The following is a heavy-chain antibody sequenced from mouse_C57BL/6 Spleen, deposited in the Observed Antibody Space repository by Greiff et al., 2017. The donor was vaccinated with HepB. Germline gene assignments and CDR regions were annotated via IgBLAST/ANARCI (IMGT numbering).Heavy chain of an antibody. J-gene: IGHJ3*01. CDR2: ISYDGSN. CDR1: GYSITSGYY. D-gene: IGHD1-1*01. CDR3: ARDEYYYGPSWFAY. Sequence: EVKLMESGPGLVKPSQSLSLTCSVTGYSITSGYYWNWLRQFPGNKLEWMGYISYDGSNNYNPSLKNRISITRDTAKNQFFLKLNSVTTEDTATYYCARDEYYYGPSWFAYWGQGTLVTVSA. V-gene: IGHV3-6*01.